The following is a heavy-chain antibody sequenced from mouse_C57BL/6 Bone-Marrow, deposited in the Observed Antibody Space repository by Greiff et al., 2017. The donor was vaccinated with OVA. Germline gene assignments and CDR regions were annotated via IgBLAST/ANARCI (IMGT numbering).Heavy chain of an antibody. CDR2: IDPENGDT. V-gene: IGHV14-4*01. D-gene: IGHD4-1*01. Sequence: EVQLQQSGAELVRPGASVKLSCTASGFNIKDDYMPWVKQRPEQGLEWIGWIDPENGDTEYASKFQGKATITADPSSNTAYLQLSSLTSEDTAVYYCTTHRWDAGTPYFDYWGKGTTLTVSS. J-gene: IGHJ2*01. CDR3: TTHRWDAGTPYFDY. CDR1: GFNIKDDY.